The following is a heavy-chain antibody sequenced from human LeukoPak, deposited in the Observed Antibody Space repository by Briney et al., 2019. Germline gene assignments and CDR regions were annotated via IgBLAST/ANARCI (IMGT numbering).Heavy chain of an antibody. J-gene: IGHJ4*02. Sequence: GGSLRLSCAASGFTFSTYGMHWVRQAPGKGLEWVAVIWYDGSNKYYADSVKGRFTISRDNSKNTLYLQMNSLRAEDTAVYYCAKIWNDEDYWGQGTLVTVSS. V-gene: IGHV3-33*06. CDR1: GFTFSTYG. D-gene: IGHD1-1*01. CDR3: AKIWNDEDY. CDR2: IWYDGSNK.